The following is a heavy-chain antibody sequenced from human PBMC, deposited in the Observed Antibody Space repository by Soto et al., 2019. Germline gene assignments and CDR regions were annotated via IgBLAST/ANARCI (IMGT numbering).Heavy chain of an antibody. CDR1: GDGVSSNSAA. D-gene: IGHD5-12*01. V-gene: IGHV6-1*01. Sequence: SHTLSLTCAISGDGVSSNSAAWNWIRQSPSRGLEWLGRTYYRSKWYNDYAVSVKSRITINPDTSKNQFSLQLNSVTPEDTAVYYCARGAPNSGYDSAIDYWGQGTLVTVSS. CDR2: TYYRSKWYN. J-gene: IGHJ4*02. CDR3: ARGAPNSGYDSAIDY.